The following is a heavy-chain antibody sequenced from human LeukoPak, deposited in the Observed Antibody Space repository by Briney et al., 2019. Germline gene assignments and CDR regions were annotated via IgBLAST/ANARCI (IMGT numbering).Heavy chain of an antibody. D-gene: IGHD3-10*01. CDR2: IYYSGST. Sequence: SETLSLTCTVSGGSISSYYWGWIRQPPGKGLEWIGYIYYSGSTNYNPSLKSRVTISVDTSKNQFSLKLSSVTAADAAVYYCARALLWFGEFGNWFDPWGQGTLVTVSS. CDR3: ARALLWFGEFGNWFDP. CDR1: GGSISSYY. V-gene: IGHV4-59*13. J-gene: IGHJ5*02.